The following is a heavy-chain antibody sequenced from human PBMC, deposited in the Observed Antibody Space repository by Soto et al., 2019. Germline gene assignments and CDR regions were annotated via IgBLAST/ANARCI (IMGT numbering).Heavy chain of an antibody. CDR2: ISGSGGST. V-gene: IGHV3-23*01. D-gene: IGHD6-13*01. CDR3: AKDRGYSSSSSGMDV. CDR1: GFTFSSYA. J-gene: IGHJ6*02. Sequence: SGGSLRLSCAASGFTFSSYAMSWVRQAPGKGLEWVSAISGSGGSTYYADSVKGRFTIFRDNSKNTLYLQMNSLRAEDTAVYYCAKDRGYSSSSSGMDVWAKGPRSPSP.